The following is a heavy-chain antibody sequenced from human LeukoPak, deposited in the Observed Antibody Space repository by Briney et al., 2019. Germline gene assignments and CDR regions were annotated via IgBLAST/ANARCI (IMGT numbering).Heavy chain of an antibody. CDR3: ARAGGSDY. CDR1: GYTLTELS. J-gene: IGHJ4*02. CDR2: IKQDGSEK. D-gene: IGHD3-16*01. Sequence: ASVKVSCKVSGYTLTELSMHWVRQAPGKGLEWVANIKQDGSEKYYVDSVKGRFTISRDNAKNSLYLQMNSLRAEDTAVYYCARAGGSDYWGQGTLVTVSS. V-gene: IGHV3-7*01.